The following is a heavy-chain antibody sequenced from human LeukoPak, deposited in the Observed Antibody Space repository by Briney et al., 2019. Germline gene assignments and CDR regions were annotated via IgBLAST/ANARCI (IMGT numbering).Heavy chain of an antibody. CDR3: ASEMVYAADY. D-gene: IGHD2-8*01. CDR1: GGTFSSYT. J-gene: IGHJ4*02. CDR2: IIPILGIA. V-gene: IGHV1-69*02. Sequence: ASVKVSCKASGGTFSSYTISWVRQAPGQGLEWMGRIIPILGIANYARKFQGRVTITADKSTSTAYMELSSLRSEDTAVYYCASEMVYAADYWGQGTLVTVSS.